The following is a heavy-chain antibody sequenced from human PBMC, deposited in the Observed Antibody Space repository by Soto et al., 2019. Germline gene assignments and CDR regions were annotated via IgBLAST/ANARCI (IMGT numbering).Heavy chain of an antibody. Sequence: ASVKVSCKVSGYTLTELSMHWVRQAPGKGLEWMGGFDPEDGETIYAQKFQGRVTMTEDTSTDTAYMELSSLRSEDTAVYYCATAYKGYYYMDVWGKGTTVTVSS. CDR1: GYTLTELS. J-gene: IGHJ6*03. CDR3: ATAYKGYYYMDV. D-gene: IGHD1-1*01. V-gene: IGHV1-24*01. CDR2: FDPEDGET.